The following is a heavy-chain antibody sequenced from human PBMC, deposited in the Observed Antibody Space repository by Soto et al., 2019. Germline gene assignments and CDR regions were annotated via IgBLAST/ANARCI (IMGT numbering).Heavy chain of an antibody. CDR2: LSGSGAGT. V-gene: IGHV3-23*01. J-gene: IGHJ6*02. CDR3: ANARYCYGGSCYGLPYYYGMDV. D-gene: IGHD2-15*01. Sequence: VQLLESGGTLVQPGGSLRLSCAASGFTFSSYSMSWVRQAPGKGLEWVSGLSGSGAGTYYADSVQGRFTISRDNSENKVYLQMNSLRAEDTAVYYCANARYCYGGSCYGLPYYYGMDVWGQGTTVTVSS. CDR1: GFTFSSYS.